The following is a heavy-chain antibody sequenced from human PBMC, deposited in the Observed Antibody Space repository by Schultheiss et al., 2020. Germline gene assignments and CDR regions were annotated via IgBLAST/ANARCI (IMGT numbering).Heavy chain of an antibody. V-gene: IGHV4-59*01. CDR1: GGSISRYY. J-gene: IGHJ4*02. Sequence: SETLSLTCTVSGGSISRYYWSWIRQSPGRGLEWIKYIYYSGTTSYNPSLKSRVTISVDTSKNQFSLKLSSVTAADTAVYYCARGDDTFDYWGQGTLVTVSS. CDR2: IYYSGTT. CDR3: ARGDDTFDY.